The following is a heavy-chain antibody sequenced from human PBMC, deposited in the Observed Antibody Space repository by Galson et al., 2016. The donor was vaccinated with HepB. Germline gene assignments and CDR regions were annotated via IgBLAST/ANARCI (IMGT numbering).Heavy chain of an antibody. D-gene: IGHD3-3*01. CDR1: GYTFTSYD. V-gene: IGHV1-18*04. CDR2: IKTTNGKT. J-gene: IGHJ4*02. CDR3: ARDYSDLLCGPGRGHYLDS. Sequence: SVKVSCRASGYTFTSYDLTWVRQAPGQGLEWMGWIKTTNGKTKYAQKLQGRVTLTTDTSKTTAYMELRSLRSDDTAVYYCARDYSDLLCGPGRGHYLDSWGQGTLLTVSS.